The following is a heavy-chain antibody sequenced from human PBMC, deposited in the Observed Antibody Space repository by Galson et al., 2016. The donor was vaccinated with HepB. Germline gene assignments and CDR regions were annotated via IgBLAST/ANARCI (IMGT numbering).Heavy chain of an antibody. Sequence: PALVKPTQTLTLTCTFSGFSLSTSELGVGWIRQPPGKALEWLALIYWDDDKRYSPSLKSRLTITKDSSKNQVVLTMTNMDPVDTATYYCARVVDRITMVRVPFDPWGQGTLVTVSS. J-gene: IGHJ5*02. CDR2: IYWDDDK. CDR3: ARVVDRITMVRVPFDP. D-gene: IGHD3-10*01. CDR1: GFSLSTSELG. V-gene: IGHV2-5*02.